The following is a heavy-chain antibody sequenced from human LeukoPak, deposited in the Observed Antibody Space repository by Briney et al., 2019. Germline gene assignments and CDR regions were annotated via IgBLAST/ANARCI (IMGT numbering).Heavy chain of an antibody. CDR2: IIPNSGGT. V-gene: IGHV1-2*02. D-gene: IGHD5-24*01. CDR1: GYTFTDYY. J-gene: IGHJ4*02. CDR3: ARNRYGYNLGY. Sequence: ASVKVSCKASGYTFTDYYIHWVRQAPGQGLEWMGWIIPNSGGTNYAQKFQGRVTMTRDTSISTAYMELSSLRSDDTAVYYCARNRYGYNLGYWARGTLVTVSS.